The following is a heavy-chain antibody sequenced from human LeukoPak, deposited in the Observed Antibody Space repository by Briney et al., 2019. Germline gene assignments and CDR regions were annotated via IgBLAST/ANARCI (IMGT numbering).Heavy chain of an antibody. V-gene: IGHV4-39*07. CDR2: IYYSGST. Sequence: SETLSLTCTVSGGSISNSNYYWGWIRQPPGKGLEWIGNIYYSGSTYYNPSLKSRVTISVDTSKNQFSLKLSSVTAADTAVYYCARVRSIWFGELLGYFDYWGQGTLVTVSS. CDR1: GGSISNSNYY. D-gene: IGHD3-10*01. J-gene: IGHJ4*02. CDR3: ARVRSIWFGELLGYFDY.